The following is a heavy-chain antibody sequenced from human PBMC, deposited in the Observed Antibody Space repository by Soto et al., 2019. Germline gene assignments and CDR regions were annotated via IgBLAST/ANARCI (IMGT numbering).Heavy chain of an antibody. CDR3: ARLGRYFDWLPYGMDV. J-gene: IGHJ6*02. Sequence: ASVKVSCKASGYTFTGYYMHWVRQAPGQGLEWMGWINPNSGGTNYAQKFQGRVTMTGDTSISTAYMELSRLRSDDTAVYYCARLGRYFDWLPYGMDVWGQGTTVTVS. V-gene: IGHV1-2*02. D-gene: IGHD3-9*01. CDR1: GYTFTGYY. CDR2: INPNSGGT.